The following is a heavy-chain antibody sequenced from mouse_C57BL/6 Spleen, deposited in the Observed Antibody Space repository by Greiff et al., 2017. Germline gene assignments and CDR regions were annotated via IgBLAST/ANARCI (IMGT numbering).Heavy chain of an antibody. D-gene: IGHD1-1*01. Sequence: EVQLQESGAELVRPGASVKLSCTASGFNIKDDYMHWVKQRPEQGLEWIGWIDPENGDTEYASKFQGKATITADTSSNTAYLQLSSLPSEDTAVYYCTLYGSFAYWGQGTLVTVSA. V-gene: IGHV14-4*01. J-gene: IGHJ3*01. CDR2: IDPENGDT. CDR3: TLYGSFAY. CDR1: GFNIKDDY.